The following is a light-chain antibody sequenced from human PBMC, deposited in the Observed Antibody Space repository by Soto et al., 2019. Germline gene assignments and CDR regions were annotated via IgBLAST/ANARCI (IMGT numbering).Light chain of an antibody. V-gene: IGKV3-11*01. Sequence: EIVLTQSPATLSLSPGERATLSCRASQSVSSYLAWYQQKPGQAPRLLIYDASNRATGIPARFSGSGSGTDSTLTISSLEPEDVAVYYCQQRSNWPPSITFGQGTRLEIK. CDR2: DAS. J-gene: IGKJ5*01. CDR1: QSVSSY. CDR3: QQRSNWPPSIT.